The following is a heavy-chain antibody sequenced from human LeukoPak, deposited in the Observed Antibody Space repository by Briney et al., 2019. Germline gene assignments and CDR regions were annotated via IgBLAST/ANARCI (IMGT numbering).Heavy chain of an antibody. D-gene: IGHD6-19*01. J-gene: IGHJ4*02. V-gene: IGHV3-66*01. CDR3: ATFGVHSGWSPYYFDY. CDR1: EFSVGSNY. CDR2: IYSGGST. Sequence: GGSLRLSCAASEFSVGSNYMTWVRQAPGKGLEWVSLIYSGGSTYYADSVKGRFTISRDNSKNTLYLQMNSLRAEDTAVYYCATFGVHSGWSPYYFDYWGQGTLVTVSS.